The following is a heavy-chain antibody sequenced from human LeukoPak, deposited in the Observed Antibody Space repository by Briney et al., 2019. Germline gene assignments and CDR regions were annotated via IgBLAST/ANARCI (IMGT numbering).Heavy chain of an antibody. CDR2: ISGSGGST. CDR3: VRGYSFGPYGMDV. Sequence: PGGSLRLSCSASGFPFSSYAMHWVRQAPGKGLEYVSAISGSGGSTYYADSVKGRFTISRDNSKNTLYLQVSSLRAEDTAVYFCVRGYSFGPYGMDVWGQGTTVTVSS. V-gene: IGHV3-64D*09. J-gene: IGHJ6*02. CDR1: GFPFSSYA. D-gene: IGHD2-15*01.